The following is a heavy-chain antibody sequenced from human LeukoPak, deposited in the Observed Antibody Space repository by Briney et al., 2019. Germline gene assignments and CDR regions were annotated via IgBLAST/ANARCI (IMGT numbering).Heavy chain of an antibody. CDR1: GGSIRTDY. CDR2: VHYSGTT. J-gene: IGHJ4*02. V-gene: IGHV4-59*01. Sequence: SETLSLTCTVSGGSIRTDYWSWIRQPPGKGLEWIAFVHYSGTTNYNPSLKSRVTISVDTSKSQFSLKLSSVTAADTAVYYCARGGASSKFLDYWGQGALVTVSS. D-gene: IGHD6-6*01. CDR3: ARGGASSKFLDY.